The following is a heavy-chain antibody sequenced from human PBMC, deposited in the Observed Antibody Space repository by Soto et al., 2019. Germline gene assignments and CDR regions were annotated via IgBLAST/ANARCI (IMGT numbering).Heavy chain of an antibody. CDR3: ARGVIVAGGAFDI. CDR1: GGSISSGGYY. CDR2: IYYSGST. D-gene: IGHD3-22*01. J-gene: IGHJ3*02. Sequence: LSLTCTVSGGSISSGGYYWSWIRQHPGKGLEWIGYIYYSGSTYYNPSLKSRVTISVDTSKNQFSLKLSSVTAADTAVYYCARGVIVAGGAFDIWGQGTMVTVSS. V-gene: IGHV4-31*03.